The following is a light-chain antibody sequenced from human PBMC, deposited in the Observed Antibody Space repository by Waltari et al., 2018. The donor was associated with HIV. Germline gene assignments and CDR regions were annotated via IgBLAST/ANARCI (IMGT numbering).Light chain of an antibody. CDR3: QSADSTGTYWV. Sequence: SYELTQPPSASVSPGQTARISCSGDALPPQSGFWYQQRPGQAPVMVIYRDKERPSGIPDRFSGSSAGTTVTLTISGVQAEDEADYYCQSADSTGTYWVFGGGTKLTVL. CDR2: RDK. J-gene: IGLJ3*02. CDR1: ALPPQS. V-gene: IGLV3-25*03.